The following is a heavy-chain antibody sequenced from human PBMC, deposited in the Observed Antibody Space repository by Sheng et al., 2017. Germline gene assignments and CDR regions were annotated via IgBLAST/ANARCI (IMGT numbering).Heavy chain of an antibody. V-gene: IGHV4-59*01. CDR2: IYYSGST. J-gene: IGHJ4*02. Sequence: QVQLQESGPGLVKPSETLSLTCTVSGGSISSDYWSWIRXHPGKGLEWIGCIYYSGSTNYNPSLKSRVTISVDTSKNQFSLKLSSVTAADTAVYYCAREVTGSSGWYFVDYWGQGTLVTVSS. CDR3: AREVTGSSGWYFVDY. CDR1: GGSISSDY. D-gene: IGHD6-19*01.